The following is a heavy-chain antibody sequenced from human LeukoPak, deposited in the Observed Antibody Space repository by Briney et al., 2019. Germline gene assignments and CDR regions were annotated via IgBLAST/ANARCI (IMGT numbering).Heavy chain of an antibody. Sequence: SVKVSCKASGGTFSSYAISWVRQAPGQGLEWMGGIIPMVGTAKYAQKLQGRVTMTTDTSTSTAYMELRSLRSDDTAVYYCAGGQQRSLDYWGQGTWSPSPQ. CDR1: GGTFSSYA. CDR2: IIPMVGTA. D-gene: IGHD6-25*01. CDR3: AGGQQRSLDY. V-gene: IGHV1-69*05. J-gene: IGHJ4*02.